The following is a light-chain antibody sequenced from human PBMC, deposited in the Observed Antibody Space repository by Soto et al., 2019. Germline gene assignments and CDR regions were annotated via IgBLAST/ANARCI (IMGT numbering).Light chain of an antibody. Sequence: DIQMTQSPSTLSASVGDRVTITCRSSQSISSWLAWYQQKPGKAPKLLIYKASSLESGVPSRFSGRGSGTEFTPTISSLQPDDFATYYCQQYNRRYTFGQGTKLEIK. J-gene: IGKJ2*01. CDR2: KAS. CDR1: QSISSW. V-gene: IGKV1-5*03. CDR3: QQYNRRYT.